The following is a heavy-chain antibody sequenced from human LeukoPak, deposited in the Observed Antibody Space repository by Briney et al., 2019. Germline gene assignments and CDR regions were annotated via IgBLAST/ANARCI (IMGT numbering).Heavy chain of an antibody. Sequence: PGGSLRLSCAASGFTFSSYAMHWVRQAPGKGLEWVAVISYDGSNKYYADSVKGRFTISRDNSRNTLYLQMNSLRAEDTAVYYCAKDLWAHISGYLSIDYWGQGTLVTVSS. CDR2: ISYDGSNK. CDR1: GFTFSSYA. D-gene: IGHD3-22*01. V-gene: IGHV3-30-3*01. CDR3: AKDLWAHISGYLSIDY. J-gene: IGHJ4*02.